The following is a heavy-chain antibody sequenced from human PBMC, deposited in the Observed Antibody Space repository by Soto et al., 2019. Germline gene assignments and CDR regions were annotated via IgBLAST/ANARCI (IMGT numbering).Heavy chain of an antibody. CDR2: IRSSANSYAT. D-gene: IGHD2-15*01. CDR1: EFTFSGSA. V-gene: IGHV3-73*01. J-gene: IGHJ4*02. Sequence: EVQLVESGGGLVQPGGSLKLSCAASEFTFSGSAIHWVRQASGKGLEWVGRIRSSANSYATSYAASVKGRFTISRDDSKNTAFLQMNSLKSEDTALYYCTNRGYCSGGSCERLDYWGQGTLVTVSS. CDR3: TNRGYCSGGSCERLDY.